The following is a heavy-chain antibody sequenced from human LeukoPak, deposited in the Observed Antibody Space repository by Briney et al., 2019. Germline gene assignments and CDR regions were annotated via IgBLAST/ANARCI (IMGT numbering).Heavy chain of an antibody. D-gene: IGHD1-7*01. J-gene: IGHJ4*02. V-gene: IGHV4-39*01. CDR1: GGSISSSSYY. Sequence: SETLSLTCTVSGGSISSSSYYWGWIRQPPGKGLEWIGSIYYSGSTYYNPSLKSRVTISVDTSKNQFSLKLSSVTAADTAVYYCARQGMLSRTTFYFDYWGQGTLVTVSS. CDR3: ARQGMLSRTTFYFDY. CDR2: IYYSGST.